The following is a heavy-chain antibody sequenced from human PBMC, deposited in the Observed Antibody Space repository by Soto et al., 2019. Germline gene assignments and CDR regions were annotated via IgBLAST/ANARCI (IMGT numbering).Heavy chain of an antibody. CDR2: MNPNSGNT. CDR1: GYTFTSYD. V-gene: IGHV1-8*01. CDR3: AREYYYDSSGYHEANWYFDL. D-gene: IGHD3-22*01. Sequence: QVQLVQSGAEVKKPGASVKVSCKASGYTFTSYDINWVRQATGQGLEWMGWMNPNSGNTGYAQKFQGRVTMTRNTSXXTXYXXLSSLRSEDTAVYYCAREYYYDSSGYHEANWYFDLWGRGTLVTVSS. J-gene: IGHJ2*01.